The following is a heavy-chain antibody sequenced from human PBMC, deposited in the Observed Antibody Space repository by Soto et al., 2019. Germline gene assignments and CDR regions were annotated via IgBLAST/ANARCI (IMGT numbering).Heavy chain of an antibody. D-gene: IGHD6-6*01. CDR1: GFTFNSYA. J-gene: IGHJ4*02. Sequence: PGGSLRLSCAASGFTFNSYAMTWVLQAPGKGLEWVSAISGSGGSTYYADSVKGRFTISRDNSKNTLYLQMNSLRAEDTAVYYCAKLTAARPRPGFDYWGQGTLVTVSS. CDR2: ISGSGGST. CDR3: AKLTAARPRPGFDY. V-gene: IGHV3-23*01.